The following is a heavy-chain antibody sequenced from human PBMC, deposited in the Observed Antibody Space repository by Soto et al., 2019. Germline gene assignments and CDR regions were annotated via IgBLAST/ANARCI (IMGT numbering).Heavy chain of an antibody. CDR3: ARDHAPHVLGGYYSGNDY. V-gene: IGHV1-18*01. D-gene: IGHD3-3*01. CDR1: GYTFTSYG. Sequence: ASVKVSCKASGYTFTSYGISWVRQAPGQGLEWMGWISAYNGNTNYAQKLQGRVTMTTDTSTSTAYMELRSLRSDDTAVYYCARDHAPHVLGGYYSGNDYWGQGTLVTVSS. CDR2: ISAYNGNT. J-gene: IGHJ4*02.